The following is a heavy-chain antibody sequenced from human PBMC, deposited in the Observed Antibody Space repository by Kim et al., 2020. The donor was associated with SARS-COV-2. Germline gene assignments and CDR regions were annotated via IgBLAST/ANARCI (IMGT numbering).Heavy chain of an antibody. CDR3: ARDRYYYDSSGYISYYGMDV. J-gene: IGHJ6*02. CDR1: GFTFSSYE. CDR2: ISSSGSTI. D-gene: IGHD3-22*01. V-gene: IGHV3-48*03. Sequence: GGSLRLSCAASGFTFSSYEMNWVRQAQGKGLEWVSYISSSGSTIYYADSVKGRFTISRDNAKNSLYLQMNSLRAEDTAVYYCARDRYYYDSSGYISYYGMDVWGQGTTVTVSS.